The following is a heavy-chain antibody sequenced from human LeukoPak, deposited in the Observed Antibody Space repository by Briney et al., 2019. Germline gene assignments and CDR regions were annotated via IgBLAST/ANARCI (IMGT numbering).Heavy chain of an antibody. CDR2: TYYRSKWYN. J-gene: IGHJ2*01. CDR1: GDSVSSNSAT. V-gene: IGHV6-1*01. Sequence: KTSQTLSLTCAISGDSVSSNSATWNWIRQSPSRGLEWLGRTYYRSKWYNDYAVSVKSRITINPDTSKNQFSLQLNSVTPEDTAMYYCAGAAGRSYWYFDLWGRGTLVTVSS. CDR3: AGAAGRSYWYFDL. D-gene: IGHD6-19*01.